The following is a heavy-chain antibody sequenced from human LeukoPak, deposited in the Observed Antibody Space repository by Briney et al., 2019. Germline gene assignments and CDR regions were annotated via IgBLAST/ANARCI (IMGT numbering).Heavy chain of an antibody. J-gene: IGHJ4*02. CDR2: INHSGST. Sequence: SETLSLTCAVYGGSFSGYYWSWIRQPPGKGLEWIGEINHSGSTNYNPSLKSRVTISVDTSKSQFSLKLSSVTAADTAVYYCATTIRPSGSYWVYWGQGTLVTVSS. V-gene: IGHV4-34*01. D-gene: IGHD1-26*01. CDR1: GGSFSGYY. CDR3: ATTIRPSGSYWVY.